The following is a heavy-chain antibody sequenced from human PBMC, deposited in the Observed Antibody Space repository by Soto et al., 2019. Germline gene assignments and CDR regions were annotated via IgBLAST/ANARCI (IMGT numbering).Heavy chain of an antibody. J-gene: IGHJ4*01. D-gene: IGHD3-10*02. CDR1: GFTISECS. CDR2: ITIRTGNV. V-gene: IGHV3-48*02. Sequence: GESLRLSCEASGFTISECSMNWVRQAPGKGLEWLAYITIRTGNVLYADSVRGRFTISADNAENSVILQMNSLRDEDSAVYFCVRDRDLYRDMFHADLWGQGTLVTVSS. CDR3: VRDRDLYRDMFHADL.